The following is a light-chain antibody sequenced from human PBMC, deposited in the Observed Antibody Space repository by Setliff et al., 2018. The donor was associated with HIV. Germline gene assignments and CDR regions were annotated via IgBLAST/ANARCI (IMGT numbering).Light chain of an antibody. Sequence: DIQLTQSPSSLSASVGDRVTITCRASQTIRSYLNWYLQRPGKAPNLLIYETSSLQSGVPSRFSGSGSGTDFTLTISSLQPEDFATYYCQQSYSMWTFGQGTKVDIK. V-gene: IGKV1-39*01. CDR1: QTIRSY. J-gene: IGKJ1*01. CDR2: ETS. CDR3: QQSYSMWT.